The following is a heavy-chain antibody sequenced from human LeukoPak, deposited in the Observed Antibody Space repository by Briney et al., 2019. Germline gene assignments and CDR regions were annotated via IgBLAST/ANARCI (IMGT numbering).Heavy chain of an antibody. J-gene: IGHJ4*02. CDR2: IRQDGSDK. V-gene: IGHV3-7*01. D-gene: IGHD3-10*01. CDR3: ARDKGFGGSSFDY. CDR1: GFMFNNYW. Sequence: PGGSLRLSCVVSGFMFNNYWMSWVRQAPGKGLEWVATIRQDGSDKYFLDSVRGRFTISRDNAENSLYPQMNSLRAEDTAVYYCARDKGFGGSSFDYWGQGTLVTVSS.